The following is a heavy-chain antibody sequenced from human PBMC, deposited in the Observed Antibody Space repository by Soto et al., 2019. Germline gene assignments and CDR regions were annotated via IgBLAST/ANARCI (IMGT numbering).Heavy chain of an antibody. D-gene: IGHD7-27*01. CDR1: GDTFKNCV. CDR2: IIPLFGTT. V-gene: IGHV1-69*01. J-gene: IGHJ6*02. CDR3: AAALGVMRLSVV. Sequence: QVQVVQSGVEVRRPGSSVKVSCKASGDTFKNCVISWVRQAPGQGLEWMGGIIPLFGTTDFAQRFQGRLTITTDESTTSAYMELSRLTSEDTATYYCAAALGVMRLSVVCGQGMTVIGAS.